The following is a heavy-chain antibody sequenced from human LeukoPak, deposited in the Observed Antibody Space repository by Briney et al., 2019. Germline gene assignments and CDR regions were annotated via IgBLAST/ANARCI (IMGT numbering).Heavy chain of an antibody. D-gene: IGHD3-10*01. V-gene: IGHV3-23*01. Sequence: PGGSLRLSCTASGLTFSSYAMTWVRQPPGKGLEWVSAISGSGGSTYYADSVKGRFTISRENSKNSLYLQMNSLRAEDTALYYCERDLLLGEAFEVWGQGTMVTVSA. CDR3: ERDLLLGEAFEV. CDR1: GLTFSSYA. J-gene: IGHJ3*01. CDR2: ISGSGGST.